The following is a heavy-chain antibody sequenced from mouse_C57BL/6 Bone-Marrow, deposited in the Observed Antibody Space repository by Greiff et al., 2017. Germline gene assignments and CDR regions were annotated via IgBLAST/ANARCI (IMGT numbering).Heavy chain of an antibody. CDR2: IDPEDGDT. J-gene: IGHJ1*03. CDR3: TTRVYYGSRGYFDV. CDR1: GFNIKDYD. Sequence: DVKLQESGAELVRPGASVKLSCTASGFNIKDYDMHWVKQRPEQGLEWIGRIDPEDGDTEYAPKFQGKATMTADTSSNTAYLQLSILTSEDTSVYYCTTRVYYGSRGYFDVWGTGTTFTVSS. V-gene: IGHV14-1*01. D-gene: IGHD1-1*01.